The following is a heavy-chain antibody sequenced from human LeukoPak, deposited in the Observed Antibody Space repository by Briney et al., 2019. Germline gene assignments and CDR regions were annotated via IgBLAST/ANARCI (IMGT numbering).Heavy chain of an antibody. CDR3: ARAVRAVIIKNYYYYYMDV. CDR2: MNPNSGNT. D-gene: IGHD3-10*01. V-gene: IGHV1-8*01. CDR1: GYTFTSYD. J-gene: IGHJ6*03. Sequence: GASVKVSCKASGYTFTSYDINWVRQATGQGLEWMGWMNPNSGNTGYAQKFQGRVTMTRNTSISTAYMELSSLRSEDTAVYYCARAVRAVIIKNYYYYYMDVWGKGTTVTVSS.